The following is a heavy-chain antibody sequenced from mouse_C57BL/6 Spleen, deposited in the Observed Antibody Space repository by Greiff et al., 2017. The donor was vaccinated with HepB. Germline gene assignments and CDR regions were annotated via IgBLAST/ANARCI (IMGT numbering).Heavy chain of an antibody. CDR1: GFTFTDYY. V-gene: IGHV7-3*01. CDR2: IRNKANGHTT. D-gene: IGHD1-1*01. Sequence: EVHLVESGGGLVQPGGSLSLSCAASGFTFTDYYMSWVRQPPGKALEWLGFIRNKANGHTTEYSASVKGRFTISRDNSQSILYLQMNALRAEDSATYYCARYHYYGSSSYYFDYWGQGTTLTVSS. J-gene: IGHJ2*01. CDR3: ARYHYYGSSSYYFDY.